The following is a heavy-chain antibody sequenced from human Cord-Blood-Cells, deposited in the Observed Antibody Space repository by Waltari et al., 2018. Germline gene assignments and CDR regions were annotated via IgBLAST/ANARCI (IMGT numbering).Heavy chain of an antibody. Sequence: QVQLVQPGAEVKKPGASVKVSCKASGYTFTSYDINWVRQATGQGIEWMGWMNPNSGNTGYAQKVQRRVTMTRNTSISTAYMGLSSLRSEETVVYYCAREYSSSSKGYYYGMDVWGQGTTVTVSS. J-gene: IGHJ6*02. D-gene: IGHD6-6*01. CDR3: AREYSSSSKGYYYGMDV. CDR1: GYTFTSYD. V-gene: IGHV1-8*01. CDR2: MNPNSGNT.